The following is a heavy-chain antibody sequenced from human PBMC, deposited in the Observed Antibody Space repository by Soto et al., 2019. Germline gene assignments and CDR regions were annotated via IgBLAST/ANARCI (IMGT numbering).Heavy chain of an antibody. CDR3: ARRYGYSFEY. Sequence: SETLSLTCTVSGGSISSYYWSWIRQPPGKGLEWIGYIYYSGSTSYNPSLKSRVTISVDTSKNQFSLKLSSVTAADTAVYYCARRYGYSFEYWGQGTLVTVSS. D-gene: IGHD1-1*01. J-gene: IGHJ4*02. CDR1: GGSISSYY. V-gene: IGHV4-59*08. CDR2: IYYSGST.